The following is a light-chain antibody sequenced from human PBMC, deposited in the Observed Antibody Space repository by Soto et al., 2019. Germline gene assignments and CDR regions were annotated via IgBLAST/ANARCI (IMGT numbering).Light chain of an antibody. J-gene: IGLJ2*01. CDR3: TSSASSSVI. CDR2: EVT. Sequence: QSVLTQPASVSGSPGQSITISCTGTSSNVGSYKLVSWYQQHPGKAPKLMIFEVTNRPSGVSNRFSGSKSGNTASLTISGLQAEDEADYFCTSSASSSVIFGGGTKLTVL. CDR1: SSNVGSYKL. V-gene: IGLV2-14*02.